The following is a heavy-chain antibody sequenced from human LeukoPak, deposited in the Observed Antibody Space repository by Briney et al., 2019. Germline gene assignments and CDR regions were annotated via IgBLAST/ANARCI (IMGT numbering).Heavy chain of an antibody. J-gene: IGHJ6*02. CDR2: ISYDGSNK. CDR1: GFTFSSYA. CDR3: ARAIENSSGYYYGMDV. V-gene: IGHV3-30-3*01. D-gene: IGHD3-22*01. Sequence: RPGGSLRLSCAASGFTFSSYAMHWVRQAPGKGLEWVAVISYDGSNKYYADSVKGRFTISRDNSKNTLYLQMNSLRAEDTAVYYCARAIENSSGYYYGMDVWGQGTTVTVSS.